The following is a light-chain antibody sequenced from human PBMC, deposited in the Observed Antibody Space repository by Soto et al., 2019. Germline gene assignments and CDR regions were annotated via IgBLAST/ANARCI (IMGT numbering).Light chain of an antibody. Sequence: EIVMTPSPATLSVSPGERATLSCRASQSVSNNLAWYQQKFGQAPRLLVYGASIRATGIPARFSGSGSGTEFTLTISSLQSEDFALYYCHQYNSWPPGTFGQGTKVDIK. J-gene: IGKJ2*01. CDR3: HQYNSWPPGT. CDR1: QSVSNN. CDR2: GAS. V-gene: IGKV3-15*01.